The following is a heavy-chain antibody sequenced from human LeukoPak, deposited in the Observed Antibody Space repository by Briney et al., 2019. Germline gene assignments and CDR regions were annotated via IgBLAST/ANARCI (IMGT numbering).Heavy chain of an antibody. CDR1: GFTFDDYA. Sequence: SLRLSCAASGFTFDDYAMHWVRQAPGKGLEWVSGISWNSGSIGYADSVKGRFTISRDNAKNSLYLQMNSLRAEDTALYYCAKATSSSWAIDYWGQGTLVTVSS. CDR3: AKATSSSWAIDY. D-gene: IGHD6-13*01. V-gene: IGHV3-9*01. CDR2: ISWNSGSI. J-gene: IGHJ4*02.